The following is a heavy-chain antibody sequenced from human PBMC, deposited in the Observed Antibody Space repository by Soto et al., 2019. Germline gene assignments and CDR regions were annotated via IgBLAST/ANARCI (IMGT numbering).Heavy chain of an antibody. Sequence: GASVKVSCKASGYTFTGYYMHWVRQAPGQGLEWMGWINPNSGGTNYAQKFQGWVTMTRDTSISTAYMELSRLRSDDTAVYYCARVGDGYNSDAFDIWGQGTMVTVSS. D-gene: IGHD5-12*01. J-gene: IGHJ3*02. CDR1: GYTFTGYY. CDR3: ARVGDGYNSDAFDI. V-gene: IGHV1-2*04. CDR2: INPNSGGT.